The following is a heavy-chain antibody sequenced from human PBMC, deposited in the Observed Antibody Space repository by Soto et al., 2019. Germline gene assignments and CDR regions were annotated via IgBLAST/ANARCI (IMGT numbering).Heavy chain of an antibody. CDR3: ARDLWQLLPYYYYYGMDV. D-gene: IGHD2-15*01. CDR1: GFTFSSYA. V-gene: IGHV3-30-3*01. Sequence: GGSLRLSCAASGFTFSSYAMHWVRQAPGKGLEWVAVISYDGSNKYYADSVKGRFTISRDNSKNTLYLQMNSLRAEDTAVYYCARDLWQLLPYYYYYGMDVWGQGTTVTVSS. CDR2: ISYDGSNK. J-gene: IGHJ6*02.